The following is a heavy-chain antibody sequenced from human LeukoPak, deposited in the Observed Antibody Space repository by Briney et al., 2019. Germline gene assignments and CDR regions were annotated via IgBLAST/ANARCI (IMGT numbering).Heavy chain of an antibody. CDR1: GFTFSRYA. Sequence: GGSLRLSCAASGFTFSRYAMNWVRQAPGKGLEWVSAISGSGGSTYYADSVKGRFTISRDNSKNTLYLQMNSLRAEDTAVYYCAKDKRAYSSSSGVKYYFDYWGQGTLVTVSS. CDR2: ISGSGGST. J-gene: IGHJ4*02. CDR3: AKDKRAYSSSSGVKYYFDY. D-gene: IGHD6-6*01. V-gene: IGHV3-23*01.